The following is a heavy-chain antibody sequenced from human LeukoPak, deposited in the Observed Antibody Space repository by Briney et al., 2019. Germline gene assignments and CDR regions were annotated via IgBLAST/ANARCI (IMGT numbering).Heavy chain of an antibody. Sequence: ASVKVSCKASGYTFTGYYMHWVRQAPGQGLEWMGWIKPNSGGTNYAQKFQGRVTMSRDTSISTAYMDLSSLSPDDAAVYYCARDPSSVTLYFFDYWGQGTLVTVSS. D-gene: IGHD4-11*01. CDR1: GYTFTGYY. J-gene: IGHJ4*02. CDR3: ARDPSSVTLYFFDY. V-gene: IGHV1-2*02. CDR2: IKPNSGGT.